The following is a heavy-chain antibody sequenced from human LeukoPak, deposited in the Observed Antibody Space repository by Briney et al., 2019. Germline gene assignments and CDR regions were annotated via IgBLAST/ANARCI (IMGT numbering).Heavy chain of an antibody. CDR2: IYFSGTT. CDR1: DGSVSSYY. CDR3: ARQSAAGTNNWFDP. J-gene: IGHJ5*02. Sequence: SETLSLTCTVSDGSVSSYYWSWIRQPPGKGLEWIGYIYFSGTTNYNPSLKSRVAISVATSTNRFSLRLTSVTAADTAVYYCARQSAAGTNNWFDPWGQGTLVTVSS. D-gene: IGHD6-13*01. V-gene: IGHV4-59*08.